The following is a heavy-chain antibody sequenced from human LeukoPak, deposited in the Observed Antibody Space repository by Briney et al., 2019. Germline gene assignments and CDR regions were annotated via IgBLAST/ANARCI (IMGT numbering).Heavy chain of an antibody. V-gene: IGHV1-18*01. J-gene: IGHJ4*02. Sequence: ASVKVSCKASGYTFTSYGISWVRQAPGQGLEWMGWISAYNGNTNYAQNLQGRVTVTTDTSTSTAYMELRSLRSDDTAVYYCARFRAGVGEPYGDYWGQGTLVTVSS. CDR3: ARFRAGVGEPYGDY. D-gene: IGHD3-10*01. CDR2: ISAYNGNT. CDR1: GYTFTSYG.